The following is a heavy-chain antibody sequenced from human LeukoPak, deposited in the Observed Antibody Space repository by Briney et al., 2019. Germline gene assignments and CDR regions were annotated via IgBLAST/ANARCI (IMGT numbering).Heavy chain of an antibody. J-gene: IGHJ4*02. Sequence: GRSLRLSCTASGFTFGDYGMSWVRQAPGEGLEWVGFIRSKPYGGTTEYAASVKGRFTISRDDSESIAYLQMNSLKPEDTAVYYCTRGDYYDSSGYYLLFDYWGQGTLVTVSS. D-gene: IGHD3-22*01. CDR1: GFTFGDYG. CDR3: TRGDYYDSSGYYLLFDY. V-gene: IGHV3-49*04. CDR2: IRSKPYGGTT.